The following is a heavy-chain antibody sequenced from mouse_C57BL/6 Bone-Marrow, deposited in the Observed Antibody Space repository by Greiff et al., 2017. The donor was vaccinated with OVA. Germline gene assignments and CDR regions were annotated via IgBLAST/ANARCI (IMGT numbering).Heavy chain of an antibody. D-gene: IGHD6-2*01. CDR2: IYPRSGNT. CDR1: GYTFTSYG. CDR3: AMSLGPAY. J-gene: IGHJ3*01. V-gene: IGHV1-81*01. Sequence: VQLQQSGAELARPGASVKLSCKASGYTFTSYGISWVKQRTGQGLEWIGEIYPRSGNTYYNEKFKGKATLTADKASSTAYMELRSLTSEDSAVCFCAMSLGPAYWGQGTLVTVSA.